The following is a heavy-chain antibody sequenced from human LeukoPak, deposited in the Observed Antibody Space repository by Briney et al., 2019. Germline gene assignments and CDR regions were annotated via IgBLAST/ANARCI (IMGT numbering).Heavy chain of an antibody. D-gene: IGHD4-23*01. V-gene: IGHV1-2*02. CDR2: INPNSGGT. CDR3: ARHMTTVVRPYYYGMDV. CDR1: GYTFTGYY. J-gene: IGHJ6*02. Sequence: ASVKVSCKASGYTFTGYYMHWVRQAPGQGLEWMGWINPNSGGTNYAQKFQGRVTMTRDTSISTAYMELSRLRSDDTAVYYCARHMTTVVRPYYYGMDVWGQGTTVTVSS.